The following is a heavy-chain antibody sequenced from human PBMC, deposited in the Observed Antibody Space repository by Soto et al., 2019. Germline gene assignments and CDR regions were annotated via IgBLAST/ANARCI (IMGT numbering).Heavy chain of an antibody. J-gene: IGHJ3*02. CDR2: TYYRSKWYN. CDR3: ARWIQGSHAFEI. D-gene: IGHD5-18*01. CDR1: GDSVSSNSAG. V-gene: IGHV6-1*01. Sequence: TLSLTCAITGDSVSSNSAGWSWVRKSPSRGLEWLGRTYYRSKWYNDYAVSVKSRITINPDTSKNQFSLQLNSVTPEDTAVYYCARWIQGSHAFEIWGQGTMVTVSS.